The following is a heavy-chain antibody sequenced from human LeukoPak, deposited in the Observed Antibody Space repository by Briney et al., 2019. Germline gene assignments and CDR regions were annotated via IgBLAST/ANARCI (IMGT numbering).Heavy chain of an antibody. CDR1: GFTFNSYE. D-gene: IGHD5-24*01. J-gene: IGHJ4*02. CDR3: ARESREMATLIDY. Sequence: PGGSLRLSCAASGFTFNSYEMNWVRQAPGKGLEWISYISSSCSSKYYADSVRGRFTISRDNAKNSLFLEMNSLRAEDTAVYHCARESREMATLIDYWGQGTLVTVSS. CDR2: ISSSCSSK. V-gene: IGHV3-48*03.